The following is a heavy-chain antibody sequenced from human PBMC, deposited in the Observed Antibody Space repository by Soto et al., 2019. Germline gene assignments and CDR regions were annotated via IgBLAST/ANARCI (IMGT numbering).Heavy chain of an antibody. V-gene: IGHV3-53*01. CDR3: ARESSARAGYYFDY. J-gene: IGHJ4*02. CDR1: WLTVSSNY. D-gene: IGHD6-13*01. Sequence: GGSLRLACASSWLTVSSNYMSWVRQAPGKGLEWVSVIYSGGSTYYADSVKGRFTISRDNSKNTLYLQMNSLRAEDTAVYYCARESSARAGYYFDYWGQGTLVTVSS. CDR2: IYSGGST.